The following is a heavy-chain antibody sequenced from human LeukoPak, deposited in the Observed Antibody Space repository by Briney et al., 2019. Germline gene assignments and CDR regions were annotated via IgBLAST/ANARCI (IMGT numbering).Heavy chain of an antibody. CDR3: ASAGFRAFQI. CDR2: TYYRSKWYS. D-gene: IGHD3-9*01. V-gene: IGHV6-1*01. Sequence: SQTLSLTCAISGDSVSSNIAAWNWIRQSPSRGPEWLGRTYYRSKWYSDYAVSVKSRVTINADTSKNQFSLQMNSVTPEDTAVYYCASAGFRAFQIWGQGTTVTVSS. J-gene: IGHJ3*02. CDR1: GDSVSSNIAA.